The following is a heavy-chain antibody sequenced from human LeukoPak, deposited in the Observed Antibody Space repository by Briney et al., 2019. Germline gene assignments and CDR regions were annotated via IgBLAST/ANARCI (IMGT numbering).Heavy chain of an antibody. CDR3: AKHKGGGLGNDAFDM. J-gene: IGHJ3*02. D-gene: IGHD2-15*01. CDR1: GFSLRTYA. CDR2: IRGGGFSR. V-gene: IGHV3-23*01. Sequence: SGGSLRLSCVVSGFSLRTYAMSWVRQAPGKGLEWVTTIRGGGFSRYYADSVKGRVSISRDDSKNTVSLEVDNLGVEDTAIYYFAKHKGGGLGNDAFDMWGPGTMLIVSS.